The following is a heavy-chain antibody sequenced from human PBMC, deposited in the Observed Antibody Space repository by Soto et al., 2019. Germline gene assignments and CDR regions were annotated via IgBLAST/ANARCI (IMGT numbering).Heavy chain of an antibody. V-gene: IGHV3-21*01. D-gene: IGHD2-2*01. J-gene: IGHJ6*02. CDR1: GFTFSTYM. Sequence: GGSLRLSCAASGFTFSTYMMNWVRQAPGKGLEWVSSISTSGSYIFYADSVKGRFTISRDNSKNSLYLHMNSLGVEDGGVYYCATSGVIVVPPAMAFYNGMDVWGQGTTVTVFS. CDR2: ISTSGSYI. CDR3: ATSGVIVVPPAMAFYNGMDV.